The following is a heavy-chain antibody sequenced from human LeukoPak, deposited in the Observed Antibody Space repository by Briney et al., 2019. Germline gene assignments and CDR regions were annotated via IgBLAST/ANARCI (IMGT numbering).Heavy chain of an antibody. CDR1: GYTFRSYG. CDR2: ISVYNGNT. J-gene: IGHJ4*02. CDR3: ARSFHHPLFDY. Sequence: GASVKVSCKASGYTFRSYGINWVRQAPGQGLEWMGWISVYNGNTNYAQMLQGRVTMTTDTSTSTAYMELRSLRSDDTAVYYCARSFHHPLFDYWGQGTLVTVSS. D-gene: IGHD2/OR15-2a*01. V-gene: IGHV1-18*01.